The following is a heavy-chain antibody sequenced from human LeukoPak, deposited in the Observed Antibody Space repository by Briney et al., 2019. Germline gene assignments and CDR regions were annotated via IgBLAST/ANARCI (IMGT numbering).Heavy chain of an antibody. J-gene: IGHJ4*02. CDR3: AREGRQQLVRFFDY. Sequence: PSETLSLTCTVSGGSISSGDYYWSWIRQPPGKGLEWIGYIYYSGSTYCNPSLKSRVTMSVDTSKNQFSLKLSSVTAADTAVYYCAREGRQQLVRFFDYWGQGTLVTVSS. D-gene: IGHD6-13*01. CDR1: GGSISSGDYY. V-gene: IGHV4-30-4*08. CDR2: IYYSGST.